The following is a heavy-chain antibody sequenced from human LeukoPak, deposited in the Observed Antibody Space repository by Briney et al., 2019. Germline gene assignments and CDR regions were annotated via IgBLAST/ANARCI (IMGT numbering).Heavy chain of an antibody. Sequence: PSETLSLTCTVSGGSISSGSYYWSWIRQPAGKGLEWIGRIYTSGSTNYNPSLKSQVTISVDTSKNQFSLKLSSVTAADTAVYYCARDGIGRYFDIWGQGTMVTVSS. J-gene: IGHJ3*02. CDR2: IYTSGST. V-gene: IGHV4-61*02. CDR3: ARDGIGRYFDI. D-gene: IGHD1-1*01. CDR1: GGSISSGSYY.